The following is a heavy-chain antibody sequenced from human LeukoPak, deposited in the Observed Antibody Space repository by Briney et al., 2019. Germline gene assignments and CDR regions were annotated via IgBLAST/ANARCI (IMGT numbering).Heavy chain of an antibody. V-gene: IGHV1-69*13. CDR1: GGTFSNYV. CDR3: AVGVRGSGSYQIWGHAFDI. J-gene: IGHJ3*02. D-gene: IGHD3-10*01. CDR2: IIPIFATA. Sequence: ASVKVSCKASGGTFSNYVINWVRQAPGQGLEWMGGIIPIFATADYAQKFQGRVTITADESTSTAYMELSSLRSEDTAVYYCAVGVRGSGSYQIWGHAFDIWGQGTMVTVSS.